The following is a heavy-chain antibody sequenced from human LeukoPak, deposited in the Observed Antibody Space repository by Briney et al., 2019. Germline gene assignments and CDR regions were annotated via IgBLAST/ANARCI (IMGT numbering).Heavy chain of an antibody. J-gene: IGHJ6*03. D-gene: IGHD2-15*01. V-gene: IGHV1-46*01. CDR3: ARDDGVLSIYYYYYYMDV. CDR2: INPSGGST. Sequence: ASVKVSCKASGYTFTSYYMHWVRQPPGQGLEWMGIINPSGGSTSYAQKFQGRVTMARDMYTSTVYMELSSLRAEDTAVYYCARDDGVLSIYYYYYYMDVWGKGTTVTVSS. CDR1: GYTFTSYY.